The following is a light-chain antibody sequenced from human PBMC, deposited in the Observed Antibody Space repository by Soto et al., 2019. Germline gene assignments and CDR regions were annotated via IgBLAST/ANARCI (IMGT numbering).Light chain of an antibody. V-gene: IGKV1-39*01. J-gene: IGKJ5*01. CDR2: ATS. CDR1: RNVSIY. Sequence: EIPLTQSPSSLAASVGDRLTLTRRASRNVSIYLNWYQHKPGKGPTLLIHATSNLQIGVPSRFSGSGSGTEFTLTISSLEPEDFGNYYCQQSYKMPSFGQGTRLEIK. CDR3: QQSYKMPS.